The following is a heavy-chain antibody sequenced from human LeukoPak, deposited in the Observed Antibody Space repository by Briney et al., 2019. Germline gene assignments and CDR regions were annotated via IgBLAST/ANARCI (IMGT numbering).Heavy chain of an antibody. CDR3: ARAGITMIVNDAFDI. V-gene: IGHV4-4*07. Sequence: SETLSLTCSVSGGSMSRYYWSWIRQPAGKGLEWIGRIYTSGSTNYNPSLKSRVIMSVDTSKNQFFLKLSSVTAADTAVYYCARAGITMIVNDAFDIWGQGTMVTVSS. CDR1: GGSMSRYY. D-gene: IGHD3-22*01. J-gene: IGHJ3*02. CDR2: IYTSGST.